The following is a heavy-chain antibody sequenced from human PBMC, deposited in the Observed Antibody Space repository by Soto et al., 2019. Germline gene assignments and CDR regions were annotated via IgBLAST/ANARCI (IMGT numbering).Heavy chain of an antibody. CDR3: AKDKMEQWLVGGYFDN. V-gene: IGHV3-23*01. CDR2: IIADGGRA. J-gene: IGHJ4*02. Sequence: GGSLRLSCAASGFTFSSSGMHWVRQAPGKGLEWVSAIIADGGRAYYAESVKGRFTMSRDNSKNTLSLQMNTLRAEDTAVYYCAKDKMEQWLVGGYFDNWGPGTQVTVSS. D-gene: IGHD6-19*01. CDR1: GFTFSSSG.